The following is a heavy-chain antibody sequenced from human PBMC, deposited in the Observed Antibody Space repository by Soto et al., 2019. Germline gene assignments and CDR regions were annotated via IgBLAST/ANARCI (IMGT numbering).Heavy chain of an antibody. J-gene: IGHJ4*02. CDR2: INHSGST. CDR3: ARAPLDSIAAAGTDY. V-gene: IGHV4-34*01. Sequence: SETLSLTXAVYGGSFSGYYWSWSRQRPGKGLEWIGEINHSGSTNYNPSLKSRVTISVDTSKNQFSLKLSSVTAADTAVYYCARAPLDSIAAAGTDYWGQGTLVTVSS. CDR1: GGSFSGYY. D-gene: IGHD6-13*01.